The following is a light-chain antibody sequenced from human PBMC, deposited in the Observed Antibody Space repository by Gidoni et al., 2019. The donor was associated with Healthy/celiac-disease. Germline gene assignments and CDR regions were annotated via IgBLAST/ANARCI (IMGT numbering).Light chain of an antibody. J-gene: IGKJ2*01. CDR1: QSISSY. CDR2: AAS. V-gene: IGKV1-39*01. Sequence: IQMTQSPSSLSASVGDRVTITYRASQSISSYLNWYQQKPGKAPKLLIYAASSLQSGVPSRFSGSGFGTDFTPTTSSLQPEDLATYYCQQSYSTPYTFGQGTKLEIK. CDR3: QQSYSTPYT.